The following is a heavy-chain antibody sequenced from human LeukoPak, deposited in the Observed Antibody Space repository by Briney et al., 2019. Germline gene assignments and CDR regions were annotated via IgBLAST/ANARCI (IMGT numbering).Heavy chain of an antibody. CDR3: AKNTQYSGYYDC. CDR2: ITNDGSST. V-gene: IGHV3-74*01. CDR1: GLTFSSHW. D-gene: IGHD6-6*01. J-gene: IGHJ4*02. Sequence: AGGSLRLSCAASGLTFSSHWMHWVRQAPGKGLVWVSRITNDGSSTTYADSVKGRFTISRDNSKNTLYLQMNSLRAEDTAVYYCAKNTQYSGYYDCWGQGTLVAVSS.